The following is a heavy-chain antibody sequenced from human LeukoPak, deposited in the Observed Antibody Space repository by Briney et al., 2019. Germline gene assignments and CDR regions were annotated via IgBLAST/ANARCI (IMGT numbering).Heavy chain of an antibody. J-gene: IGHJ1*01. CDR3: ATASGSQYAEYFQH. D-gene: IGHD1-26*01. Sequence: GGPLRLSCAASGFTFSRHPMLWLAQAPGKALKYVSAITSNGGSTYYANSVKGRFIISRDNSKNTLYIQLGSLRADDMAMYYCATASGSQYAEYFQHWGQGTLVTVSS. CDR1: GFTFSRHP. CDR2: ITSNGGST. V-gene: IGHV3-64*01.